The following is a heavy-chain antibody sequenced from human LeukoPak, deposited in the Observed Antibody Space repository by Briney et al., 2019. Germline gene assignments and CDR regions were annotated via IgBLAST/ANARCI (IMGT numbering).Heavy chain of an antibody. J-gene: IGHJ4*02. Sequence: ASVKVSYKASGYTFTGYYMHWVRQAPGQGLEWRGWINPNSGGTNYAQKFQGRVTMTRDTSISTAYMELSRLRSDDTAVYYCASAIRAARTYYFDYWGQGTLVTVSS. CDR3: ASAIRAARTYYFDY. CDR1: GYTFTGYY. CDR2: INPNSGGT. V-gene: IGHV1-2*02. D-gene: IGHD6-6*01.